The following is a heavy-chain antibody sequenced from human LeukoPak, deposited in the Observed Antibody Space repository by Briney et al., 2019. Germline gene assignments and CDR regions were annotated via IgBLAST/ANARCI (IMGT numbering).Heavy chain of an antibody. CDR1: GFTFSSYW. D-gene: IGHD3-22*01. J-gene: IGHJ4*02. CDR3: ARTYYYDSSGYYRSSYYFDY. CDR2: IKQDGSEK. V-gene: IGHV3-7*01. Sequence: PGGSLRLSCAASGFTFSSYWMSWVRQAPGKGLEWVANIKQDGSEKYYVDSVKGRFTISRDNAKNSLYLQMNSLRAEDTAVYYCARTYYYDSSGYYRSSYYFDYWGQGTLVTVSS.